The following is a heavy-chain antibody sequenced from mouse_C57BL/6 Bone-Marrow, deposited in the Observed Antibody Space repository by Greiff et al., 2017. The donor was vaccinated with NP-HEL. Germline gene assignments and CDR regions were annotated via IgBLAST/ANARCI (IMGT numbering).Heavy chain of an antibody. V-gene: IGHV1-64*01. CDR1: GYTFTSYW. D-gene: IGHD1-1*01. CDR3: ARSITTGFAY. Sequence: QVQLQHPGAELVKPGASVKLSCKASGYTFTSYWMPWVKQRPGQGLEWIGMIHPNSGSTNYNEKFKSKATLTVDKSSSTAYMQLSSLTSEDSAVYYCARSITTGFAYWGQGTLVTVSA. CDR2: IHPNSGST. J-gene: IGHJ3*01.